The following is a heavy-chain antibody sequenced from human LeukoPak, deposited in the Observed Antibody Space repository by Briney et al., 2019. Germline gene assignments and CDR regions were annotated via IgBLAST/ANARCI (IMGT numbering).Heavy chain of an antibody. D-gene: IGHD3-22*01. V-gene: IGHV3-30*18. CDR2: ISYDGSNK. Sequence: GGSLRLSCAASGFTLSSYGMHWVRQAPGKGLEWVAVISYDGSNKYYAASVKGRFTISRDNSKNTLYLQMNSLRAEDTAVYYCAKDQTYDSSGYYQTPPGVWGQGTTVTVSS. J-gene: IGHJ6*02. CDR3: AKDQTYDSSGYYQTPPGV. CDR1: GFTLSSYG.